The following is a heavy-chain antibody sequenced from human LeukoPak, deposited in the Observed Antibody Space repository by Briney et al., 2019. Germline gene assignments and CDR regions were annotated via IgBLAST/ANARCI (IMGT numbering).Heavy chain of an antibody. CDR1: GFTFSSYW. CDR3: ASAEVIQYGMDV. J-gene: IGHJ6*02. Sequence: PGGSLRLSCAASGFTFSSYWMHWVRQAPGKGLVWVSRINSGGGSTSYADSVKGRFTISRDNAKNTLFLQMNTLRAEDTAVYYCASAEVIQYGMDVWGQGTTVTVSS. CDR2: INSGGGST. V-gene: IGHV3-74*01. D-gene: IGHD3-16*02.